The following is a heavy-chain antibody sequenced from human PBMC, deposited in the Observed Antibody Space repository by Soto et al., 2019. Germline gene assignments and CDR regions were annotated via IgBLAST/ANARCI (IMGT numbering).Heavy chain of an antibody. CDR1: GFTFSNAW. J-gene: IGHJ4*02. D-gene: IGHD6-19*01. Sequence: EVQQLESGGGLVKPGGSLRLSCAASGFTFSNAWMSWIRQAPGKGLELVGRIKSKTDGGTTDYAAPVKGRFTISRDDSKNTLYLQMNSLKTEDTAVYYCTTVGVWLDDPYYFDYWGQGTLVTVSS. CDR3: TTVGVWLDDPYYFDY. V-gene: IGHV3-15*01. CDR2: IKSKTDGGTT.